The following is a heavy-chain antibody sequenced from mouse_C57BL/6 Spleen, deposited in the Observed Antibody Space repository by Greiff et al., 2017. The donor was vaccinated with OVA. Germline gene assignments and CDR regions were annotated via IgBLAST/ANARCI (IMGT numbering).Heavy chain of an antibody. V-gene: IGHV5-9-1*02. CDR1: GFTFSSYS. CDR2: ISRGGDCI. Sequence: EVQLMESGEGLVKPGGSLKLSCAASGFTFSSYSMSWVRQIPEKRLEWVAYISRGGDCIYYADTLKGRFTISRDNALNTLYLQMSSLNSEDTAMYYCTKDDDDYDGDYYAMDYWGQGTSVTVSS. CDR3: TKDDDDYDGDYYAMDY. D-gene: IGHD2-4*01. J-gene: IGHJ4*01.